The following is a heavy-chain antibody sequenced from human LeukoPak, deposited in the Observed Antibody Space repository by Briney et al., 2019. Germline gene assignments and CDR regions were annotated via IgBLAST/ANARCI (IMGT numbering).Heavy chain of an antibody. CDR1: GGSFSGYY. CDR3: ARGRGLRYFDWLLSRWYAFDI. Sequence: SETLSLTCAVYGGSFSGYYWSWIRQPPGKGLEWIGEINHSGSTNYNPSLKSRVTISVDTSKNQSSLKLSSVTAADTAVYYCARGRGLRYFDWLLSRWYAFDIWGQGTMVTVSS. CDR2: INHSGST. V-gene: IGHV4-34*01. D-gene: IGHD3-9*01. J-gene: IGHJ3*02.